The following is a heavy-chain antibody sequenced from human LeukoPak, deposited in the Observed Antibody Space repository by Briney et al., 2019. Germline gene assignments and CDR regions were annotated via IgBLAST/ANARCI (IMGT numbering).Heavy chain of an antibody. CDR1: GGSISTYY. V-gene: IGHV4-59*08. Sequence: PSETLSLTCTVSGGSISTYYWSWVRQSPGKGLEWIGYIYFDGRSKCDPSLKSRLTISVDTSNQFSLKLTSVTAADTAVYYCAKAQYGVPYFDYWGQGTLVTVSS. J-gene: IGHJ4*02. CDR3: AKAQYGVPYFDY. CDR2: IYFDGRS. D-gene: IGHD4-17*01.